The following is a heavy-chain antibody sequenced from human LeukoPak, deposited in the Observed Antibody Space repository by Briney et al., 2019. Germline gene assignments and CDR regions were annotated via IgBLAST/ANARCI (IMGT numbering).Heavy chain of an antibody. V-gene: IGHV4-34*01. D-gene: IGHD3-10*01. Sequence: PSETLSLTCAVYGGSFSGYYWSWIRQPPGKGLEWIGEINHSGSTNYNPSLKSRVTISVDTSKNQFSLKLSSVTAADTAVYYCARDGMVRGANNWFDPWGQGTLVTVSS. CDR1: GGSFSGYY. J-gene: IGHJ5*02. CDR2: INHSGST. CDR3: ARDGMVRGANNWFDP.